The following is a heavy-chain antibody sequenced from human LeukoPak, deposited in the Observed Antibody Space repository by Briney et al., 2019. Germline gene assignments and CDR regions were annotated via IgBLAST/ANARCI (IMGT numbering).Heavy chain of an antibody. CDR2: INPSGGST. Sequence: ASVKVSCKASGYTFTYYYMHWVRQAPGQGLEWMGIINPSGGSTTYAQKFQGRVTMTRDTSTSTVYMELSSLRSEDTAVYHCARAGEGSSDYAWFDPWGQGTLVTVST. CDR1: GYTFTYYY. V-gene: IGHV1-46*01. CDR3: ARAGEGSSDYAWFDP. D-gene: IGHD3-22*01. J-gene: IGHJ5*02.